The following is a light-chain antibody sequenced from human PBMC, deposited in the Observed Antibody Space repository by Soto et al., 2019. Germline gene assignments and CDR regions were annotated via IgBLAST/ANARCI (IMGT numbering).Light chain of an antibody. Sequence: QSALTQPPSASGTPGQRVTISCSGSRSNIGSNTVNWYQQVPGTAPKVLMYSNNQRPSGVPDRFSGSKSGTSASLAISGLQSEDEADYYCAAWDDSLNGRVFGGGTKVTVL. J-gene: IGLJ3*02. V-gene: IGLV1-44*01. CDR2: SNN. CDR3: AAWDDSLNGRV. CDR1: RSNIGSNT.